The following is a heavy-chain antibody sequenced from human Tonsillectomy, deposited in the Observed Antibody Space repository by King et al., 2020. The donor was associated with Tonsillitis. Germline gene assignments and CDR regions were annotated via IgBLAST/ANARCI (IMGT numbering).Heavy chain of an antibody. CDR2: ISYDGSNK. D-gene: IGHD7-27*01. CDR1: GFTFSSYG. CDR3: AKDGALGIPTHFDY. J-gene: IGHJ4*02. V-gene: IGHV3-30*18. Sequence: VQLVESGGGVVQPGGSLRLSCAASGFTFSSYGMHWVRQAPGKGLEWVAIISYDGSNKYSADSVKGRFTISRDNSKNTLYLQMNSLRTEDTAVYYCAKDGALGIPTHFDYWGQGTLVTVSS.